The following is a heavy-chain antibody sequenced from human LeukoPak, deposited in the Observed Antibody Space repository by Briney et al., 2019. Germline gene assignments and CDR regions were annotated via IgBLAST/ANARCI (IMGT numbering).Heavy chain of an antibody. CDR2: INPNSGGT. V-gene: IGHV1-2*02. CDR3: ARDQATVATPWWDH. J-gene: IGHJ4*02. Sequence: GASVKVSCKASGYTFTDYYMHWVRQAPGQGLEWMGWINPNSGGTDYAQKFQGRVTMTRDTSISTAYMELSRLRSDDTAVYFCARDQATVATPWWDHWGQGTLVTVSS. CDR1: GYTFTDYY. D-gene: IGHD4-23*01.